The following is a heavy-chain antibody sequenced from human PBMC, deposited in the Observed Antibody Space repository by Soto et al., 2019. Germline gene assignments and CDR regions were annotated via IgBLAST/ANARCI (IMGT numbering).Heavy chain of an antibody. CDR3: ASVDLSAEYFQH. CDR1: GFTFSSYW. J-gene: IGHJ1*01. CDR2: INSDGSST. V-gene: IGHV3-74*01. D-gene: IGHD6-19*01. Sequence: PGGSLRLSCAASGFTFSSYWMHWVRQAPGKGLVWVSRINSDGSSTSYADSVKGRFTISRDNAKNTLYLQMNSLRAEDTAVYYCASVDLSAEYFQHWGQGTLVTVSS.